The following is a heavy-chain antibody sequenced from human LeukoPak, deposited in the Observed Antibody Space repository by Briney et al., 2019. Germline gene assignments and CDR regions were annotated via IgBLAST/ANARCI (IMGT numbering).Heavy chain of an antibody. CDR3: ARLDDILTGYYPD. D-gene: IGHD3-9*01. Sequence: SETLSLTCTVSGGSISSYYWSWTRQPPGKGLEWIGYIYYSGSTNYNPSLKSRVTISVDTSKNQFSLKLSSVTAADTAVYYRARLDDILTGYYPDWGQGTLVTVSS. CDR1: GGSISSYY. J-gene: IGHJ4*02. CDR2: IYYSGST. V-gene: IGHV4-59*08.